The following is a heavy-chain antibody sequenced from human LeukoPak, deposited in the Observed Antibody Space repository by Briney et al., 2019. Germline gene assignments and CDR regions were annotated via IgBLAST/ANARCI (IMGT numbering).Heavy chain of an antibody. D-gene: IGHD1-26*01. CDR3: ARAKNSGSFYFDY. J-gene: IGHJ4*02. Sequence: GGSHRLSCAASGFTISSYAMSWVRQAPGKGLEWVSGISGSGGSTYYADSVKGRFTISRDTSKNPLYLQMNSLRAEDTAVYFCARAKNSGSFYFDYWGQGIVVTVSS. CDR2: ISGSGGST. CDR1: GFTISSYA. V-gene: IGHV3-23*01.